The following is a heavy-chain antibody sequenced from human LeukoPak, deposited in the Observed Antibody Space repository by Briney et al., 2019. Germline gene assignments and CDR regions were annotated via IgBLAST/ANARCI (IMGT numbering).Heavy chain of an antibody. D-gene: IGHD2-8*01. J-gene: IGHJ4*02. Sequence: SETLSLTCTVSGGSISSSSYYWGWIRQPPGKGLEWIGSIYYSGSTNYNPSLKSRVTISVDTSKNQFSLKLSSVTAADTAVYYCARGGIVLMVYAYDYWGQGTLVTVSS. V-gene: IGHV4-39*07. CDR3: ARGGIVLMVYAYDY. CDR1: GGSISSSSYY. CDR2: IYYSGST.